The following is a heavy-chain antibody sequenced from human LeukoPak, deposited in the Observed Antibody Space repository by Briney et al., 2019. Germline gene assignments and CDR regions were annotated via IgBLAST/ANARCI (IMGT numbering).Heavy chain of an antibody. D-gene: IGHD3-16*01. CDR3: ARNTGLRLENWFDA. CDR2: NDWDDDK. CDR1: GFSLSTSGMR. Sequence: SGPTLVNPTQTLTLTCTFSGFSLSTSGMRVGWIRQPPGKALEWLARNDWDDDKFYSTSLKTRLTISKDTSKNQVVLTMTNMDPVDTATYYCARNTGLRLENWFDAWGQGTLVTVSS. V-gene: IGHV2-70*04. J-gene: IGHJ5*02.